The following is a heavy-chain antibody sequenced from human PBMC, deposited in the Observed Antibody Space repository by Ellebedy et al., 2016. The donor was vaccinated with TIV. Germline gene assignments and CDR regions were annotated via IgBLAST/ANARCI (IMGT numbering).Heavy chain of an antibody. CDR2: IFLSGST. Sequence: SETLSLTCAVSGGSITFNDWWAWFRQPPGKGLEWIGEIFLSGSTNYNPSLKSRVTISVDKSKNQFSLRLRSVTAADTAVYYCARELPSGSYYDNWGQGTLVTVSS. V-gene: IGHV4-4*02. D-gene: IGHD3-10*01. CDR3: ARELPSGSYYDN. J-gene: IGHJ4*02. CDR1: GGSITFNDW.